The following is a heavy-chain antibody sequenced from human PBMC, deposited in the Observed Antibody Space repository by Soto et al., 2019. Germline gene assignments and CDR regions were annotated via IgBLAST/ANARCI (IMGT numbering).Heavy chain of an antibody. J-gene: IGHJ6*02. V-gene: IGHV3-21*02. CDR3: ATDGAAGAAMGV. Sequence: EMKLVESGGGLVKPGGSLRLSCAASGFTFSNYGMNWARQSPGKGLEWVSSISGGGEYVGYADSLKGRLTISRDNAKKLLYLQLNSLTADDTAVYYCATDGAAGAAMGVWGQGTTVTVSS. CDR2: ISGGGEYV. D-gene: IGHD6-13*01. CDR1: GFTFSNYG.